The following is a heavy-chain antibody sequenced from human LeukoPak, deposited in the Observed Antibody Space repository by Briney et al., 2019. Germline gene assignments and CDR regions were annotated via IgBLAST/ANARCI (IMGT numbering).Heavy chain of an antibody. CDR3: ARVRAVAEVVDY. J-gene: IGHJ4*02. Sequence: PSETLSLTCAVYGGSFSGYYWSWIRQPPGKGLEWIGEINHSGSTNYNPSLKSRVTISVDTSKNQFSLKLSSVTAADTAVYYCARVRAVAEVVDYWGQGTLVTVSS. V-gene: IGHV4-34*01. CDR1: GGSFSGYY. D-gene: IGHD6-19*01. CDR2: INHSGST.